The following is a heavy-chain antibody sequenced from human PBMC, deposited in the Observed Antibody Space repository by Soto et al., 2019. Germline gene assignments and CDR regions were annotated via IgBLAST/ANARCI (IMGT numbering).Heavy chain of an antibody. V-gene: IGHV3-23*01. J-gene: IGHJ4*02. CDR1: VFTFSNYA. CDR2: TGGRGGTT. CDR3: ATPIGGVFFDS. Sequence: GGSLRLSCVASVFTFSNYAMALVRQAPGKRLEWVSLTGGRGGTTKYAGSVKGRFSISRDDSKTTLYLQMDTLEVEDTAIYYCATPIGGVFFDSWGQVTLVT.